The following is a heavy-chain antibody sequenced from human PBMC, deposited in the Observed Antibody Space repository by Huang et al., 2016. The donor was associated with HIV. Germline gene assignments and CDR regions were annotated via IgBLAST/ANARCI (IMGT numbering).Heavy chain of an antibody. D-gene: IGHD3-3*01. CDR3: ARDHHDFWRGYRRMYFFDH. J-gene: IGHJ4*02. V-gene: IGHV4-59*11. CDR2: IDYSGST. CDR1: GGSISTHY. Sequence: QVQLQESGPGLVKPSATLSLTCTVSGGSISTHYWSWIRQPPWKGLEWIGSIDYSGSTNYRPSLKSRVTILLDTAKNQCSLRVNAVTAADTAMYYCARDHHDFWRGYRRMYFFDHWGQGTLVTVSS.